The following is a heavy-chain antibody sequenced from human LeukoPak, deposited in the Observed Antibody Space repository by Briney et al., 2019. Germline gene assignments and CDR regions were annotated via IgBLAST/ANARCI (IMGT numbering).Heavy chain of an antibody. CDR3: ARDSQYCSSTSCLGYYYYGMDV. CDR1: GYTFTGYY. D-gene: IGHD2-2*01. J-gene: IGHJ6*02. CDR2: INPNSGGT. Sequence: ASVKVSCKASGYTFTGYYMHWVRQAPGQGLEWMGWINPNSGGTNYAQKFQGWVTMTRDTSISTAYMELSRLRSDDTAVYYCARDSQYCSSTSCLGYYYYGMDVWGQGTTVTVSS. V-gene: IGHV1-2*04.